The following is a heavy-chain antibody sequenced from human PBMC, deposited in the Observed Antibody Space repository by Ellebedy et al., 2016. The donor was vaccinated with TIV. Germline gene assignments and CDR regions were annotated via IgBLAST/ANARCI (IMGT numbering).Heavy chain of an antibody. CDR3: ARDLNGGSLDY. Sequence: GGSLRLSCAASGFIFSSYWINWVRQAPGKGLVWVSRIDFDGTTTSHADSVKGRFTISRDNAKDTLYLQLNSLTPEDTAVYYCARDLNGGSLDYWGQGTLVTVSS. CDR2: IDFDGTTT. CDR1: GFIFSSYW. D-gene: IGHD4-23*01. V-gene: IGHV3-74*01. J-gene: IGHJ4*02.